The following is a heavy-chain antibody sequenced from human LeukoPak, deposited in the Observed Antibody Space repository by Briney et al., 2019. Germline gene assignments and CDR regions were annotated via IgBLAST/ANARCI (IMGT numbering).Heavy chain of an antibody. V-gene: IGHV4-30-2*01. Sequence: SQTLSLTCTVSGGSISSGTFYWSWIRQPPGKGLEWIGYIFHSGSTYYNPSLKSRVTISMDKSKNQFSLNLSSVTAADTAVYYCAREVGAAAGYTTDSWGQGTLVTVSS. CDR3: AREVGAAAGYTTDS. D-gene: IGHD6-13*01. CDR1: GGSISSGTFY. J-gene: IGHJ4*02. CDR2: IFHSGST.